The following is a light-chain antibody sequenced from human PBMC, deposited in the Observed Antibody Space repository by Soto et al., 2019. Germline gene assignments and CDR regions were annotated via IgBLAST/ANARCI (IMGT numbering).Light chain of an antibody. CDR2: DVS. J-gene: IGLJ1*01. Sequence: QSALTQPASVSGSPGQPITISCTGTSSDVGAYNYVSWYQQHPGKAPKLMIYDVSNRPSGVSNRFSGSKSGNTASLTISGLQAEDEADYYCSSYTSSSTLEVFGTGTKVTVL. V-gene: IGLV2-14*01. CDR3: SSYTSSSTLEV. CDR1: SSDVGAYNY.